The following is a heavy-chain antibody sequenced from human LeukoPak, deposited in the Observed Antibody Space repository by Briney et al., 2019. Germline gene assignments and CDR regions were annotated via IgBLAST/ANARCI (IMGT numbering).Heavy chain of an antibody. D-gene: IGHD3-22*01. J-gene: IGHJ4*02. CDR3: ARDGVYGGSGYDY. Sequence: PGGSLRLSCAASGFTFRSYRMHWVRQAPGKGLVWVSRINSDGRSTSYADSVKGRFTISRDNAKNTLYLQMNSLRAEDTALYYCARDGVYGGSGYDYWGQGTRVTVSS. CDR1: GFTFRSYR. CDR2: INSDGRST. V-gene: IGHV3-74*01.